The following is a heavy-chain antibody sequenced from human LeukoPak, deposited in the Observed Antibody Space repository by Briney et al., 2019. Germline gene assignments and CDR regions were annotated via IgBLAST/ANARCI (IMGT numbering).Heavy chain of an antibody. Sequence: ASVKVSCKASGYTFTGYYMHWVRQAPGQGLEWMGWISAYNGNSNYAQKFQGRVTMITDTSTSTVYMELRSLISDDTAVYHCARTRSRFGELYDAYDIWGQGTMVTVSS. V-gene: IGHV1-18*04. J-gene: IGHJ3*02. CDR3: ARTRSRFGELYDAYDI. D-gene: IGHD3-10*01. CDR2: ISAYNGNS. CDR1: GYTFTGYY.